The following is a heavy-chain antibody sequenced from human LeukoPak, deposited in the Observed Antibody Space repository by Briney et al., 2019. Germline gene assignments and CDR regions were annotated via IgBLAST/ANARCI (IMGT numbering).Heavy chain of an antibody. D-gene: IGHD3-3*01. J-gene: IGHJ3*02. Sequence: PGGSLRLSCAASGFTFSSYGIYWVRQAPGKGLEWVAVISYDGSNKYYADSVKGRFTISRDNSRNTLYLEMNSLRAEDTAVYYCARGLAIFGVVSSNDAFDIWGQETVVTVSS. V-gene: IGHV3-30*04. CDR1: GFTFSSYG. CDR2: ISYDGSNK. CDR3: ARGLAIFGVVSSNDAFDI.